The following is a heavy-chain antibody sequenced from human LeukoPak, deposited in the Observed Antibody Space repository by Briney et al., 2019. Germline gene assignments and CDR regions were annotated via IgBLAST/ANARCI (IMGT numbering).Heavy chain of an antibody. J-gene: IGHJ4*02. CDR2: IIPIFGTA. CDR3: ATPGSSSWYYDY. Sequence: SVKVSCKASGGTFSSYAISWVRPAPGQGLEWMGGIIPIFGTANYAQKFQGRVTITADESTSTAYMELSSLRSEDTAVYYCATPGSSSWYYDYWGQGTLVTVSS. CDR1: GGTFSSYA. D-gene: IGHD6-13*01. V-gene: IGHV1-69*13.